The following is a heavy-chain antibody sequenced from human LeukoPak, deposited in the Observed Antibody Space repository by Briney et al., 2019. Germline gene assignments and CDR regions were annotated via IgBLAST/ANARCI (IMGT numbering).Heavy chain of an antibody. Sequence: GGSLRLSCAASGFTFSSYAMHWVRQAPGKGLEWVAVISYDGSNKYYADSVKGRFTISRDNSKNTLYPQMNSLRAEDTAVYYCARGPYSSGWYGFDWGQGTLVTVSS. D-gene: IGHD6-19*01. V-gene: IGHV3-30-3*01. CDR1: GFTFSSYA. CDR2: ISYDGSNK. CDR3: ARGPYSSGWYGFD. J-gene: IGHJ4*02.